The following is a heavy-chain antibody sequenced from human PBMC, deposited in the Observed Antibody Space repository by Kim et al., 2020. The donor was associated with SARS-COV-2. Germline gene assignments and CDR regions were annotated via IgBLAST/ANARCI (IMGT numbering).Heavy chain of an antibody. J-gene: IGHJ4*02. D-gene: IGHD3-10*01. CDR3: ARYLSGADDY. CDR1: GFPFRRYW. Sequence: GWSLRLSCGVSGFPFRRYWMHWVRRSPGKGLVWVARTNEDGSVTNSADFVKGLYTISRDNAGKPLCLLTNSLTVEYTAYHYCARYLSGADDYWGEGTLV. CDR2: TNEDGSVT. V-gene: IGHV3-74*01.